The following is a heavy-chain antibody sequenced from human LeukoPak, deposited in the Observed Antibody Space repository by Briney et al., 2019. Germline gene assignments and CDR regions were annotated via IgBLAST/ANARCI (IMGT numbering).Heavy chain of an antibody. CDR2: ISHTEST. V-gene: IGHV4-34*01. CDR1: GGSFSRYY. Sequence: PSETLSLTCAVYGGSFSRYYWSWIRQPPGKRLEWIGEISHTESTTYNPSLKSRVTISVDKSKNQFSLKLKSLTAADTAIYYCARGVLSGSYYNPFDSWGQGTLVTVSS. CDR3: ARGVLSGSYYNPFDS. D-gene: IGHD1-26*01. J-gene: IGHJ4*02.